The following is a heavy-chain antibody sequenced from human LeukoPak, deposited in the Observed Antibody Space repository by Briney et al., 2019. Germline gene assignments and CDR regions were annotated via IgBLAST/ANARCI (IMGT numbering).Heavy chain of an antibody. Sequence: GGSLRLSCAASGFTFSSYAMSRARQAPGKGLEWFSAISGSGGSTYYADSVKGRFTISRDNSKNTLYLQMNSLRAEDTAVYYCAKDPYYYDSSGYYYPSSFDYWGQGTLVTVSS. CDR3: AKDPYYYDSSGYYYPSSFDY. J-gene: IGHJ4*02. CDR2: ISGSGGST. D-gene: IGHD3-22*01. V-gene: IGHV3-23*01. CDR1: GFTFSSYA.